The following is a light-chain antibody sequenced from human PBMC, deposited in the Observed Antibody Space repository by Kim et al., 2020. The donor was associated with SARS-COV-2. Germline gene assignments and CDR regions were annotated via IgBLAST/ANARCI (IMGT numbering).Light chain of an antibody. CDR3: NSRDITGKRWV. CDR1: SLRSYY. J-gene: IGLJ1*01. V-gene: IGLV3-19*01. Sequence: SSELTQDPAVSVALGQTVKITCQGDSLRSYYASWYQQKPGQAPILVIYGRNNRPSGIPDRFSGSSSVNTASLTITGAQAEDEADYYCNSRDITGKRWVFG. CDR2: GRN.